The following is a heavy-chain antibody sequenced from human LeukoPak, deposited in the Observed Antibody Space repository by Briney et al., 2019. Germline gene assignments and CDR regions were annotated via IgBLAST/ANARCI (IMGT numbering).Heavy chain of an antibody. Sequence: PGGSLRLSCAAFGFTFSSYAMSWVRQAPGKGLEWVSAISGSGGSTYYADSVKGRFTISRDNSKNTLYLQMNSLRAEDTAVYYCAKGVGLTWFGELSRPFDYWGQGTLVTVSS. CDR2: ISGSGGST. CDR1: GFTFSSYA. CDR3: AKGVGLTWFGELSRPFDY. D-gene: IGHD3-10*01. V-gene: IGHV3-23*01. J-gene: IGHJ4*02.